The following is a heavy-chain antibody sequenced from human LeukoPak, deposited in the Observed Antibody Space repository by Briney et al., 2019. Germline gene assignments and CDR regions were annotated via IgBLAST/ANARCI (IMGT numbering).Heavy chain of an antibody. D-gene: IGHD5-12*01. CDR1: GGSISRGGYY. CDR3: ANSGYPPTGFDP. CDR2: IYYSGST. J-gene: IGHJ5*02. Sequence: SETLSLTCTVSGGSISRGGYYWSWIRQHPGKGLEWIGYIYYSGSTYYNPSLKRRVTISVDTSKNQFSLKLSSVPAADTAVYCCANSGYPPTGFDPWGQGTLVTVSS. V-gene: IGHV4-31*03.